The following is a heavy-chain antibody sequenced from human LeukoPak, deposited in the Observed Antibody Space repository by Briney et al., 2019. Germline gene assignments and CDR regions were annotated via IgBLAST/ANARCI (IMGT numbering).Heavy chain of an antibody. Sequence: ASVKVSCKASGYTFTSYYMHWVRQAPGQGLEWMGIINPSGGSTSYAQKFQGRVTMTRDTSTSTAYMELSSLRSEDTAVYYCARDRSYGSGSYYYYVDVWGKGNTVTVSS. CDR1: GYTFTSYY. CDR3: ARDRSYGSGSYYYYVDV. J-gene: IGHJ6*03. V-gene: IGHV1-46*03. CDR2: INPSGGST. D-gene: IGHD3-10*01.